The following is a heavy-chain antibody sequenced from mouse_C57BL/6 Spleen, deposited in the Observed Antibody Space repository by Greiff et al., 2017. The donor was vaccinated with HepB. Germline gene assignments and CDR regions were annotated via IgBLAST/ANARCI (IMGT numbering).Heavy chain of an antibody. CDR2: ISYDGSN. CDR3: ARPYYDHYYAMDY. CDR1: GYSITSGYY. J-gene: IGHJ4*01. Sequence: LVESGPGLVKPSQSLSLTCSVTGYSITSGYYWHCIRQFPGNKLEWMGYISYDGSNNYNPSLKNRISITRDTSQNQFFLKLNSVTTEDTATYYCARPYYDHYYAMDYWGQGTSVTVSS. V-gene: IGHV3-6*01. D-gene: IGHD2-4*01.